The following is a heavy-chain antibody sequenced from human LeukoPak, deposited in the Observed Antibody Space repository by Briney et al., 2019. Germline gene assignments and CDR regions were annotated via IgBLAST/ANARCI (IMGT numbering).Heavy chain of an antibody. Sequence: PSETLSLTCAVYGGSFSGYYSSWIRQPPGKGLEWIGEINHSGSTNYNPSLKSRVTISVDTSKNQFSLKLSSVTAADTAVYYCATSGSYGRGGNDYRGQGTLVTVSS. D-gene: IGHD1-26*01. CDR2: INHSGST. CDR3: ATSGSYGRGGNDY. J-gene: IGHJ4*02. CDR1: GGSFSGYY. V-gene: IGHV4-34*01.